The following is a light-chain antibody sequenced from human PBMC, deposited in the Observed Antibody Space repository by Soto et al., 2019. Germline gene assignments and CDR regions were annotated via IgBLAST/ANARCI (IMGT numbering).Light chain of an antibody. Sequence: QSVLTQPPSVSGAPGQRVTISCTGSSSNIGAGYDVHWYQQLPGTAPKLLIYGNTNRPSGVTDRFSGSKSGTSASLAVTGLQAEDEADYYCQSYDNSLSGSGVFGGGTKLTVL. CDR3: QSYDNSLSGSGV. CDR1: SSNIGAGYD. V-gene: IGLV1-40*01. J-gene: IGLJ2*01. CDR2: GNT.